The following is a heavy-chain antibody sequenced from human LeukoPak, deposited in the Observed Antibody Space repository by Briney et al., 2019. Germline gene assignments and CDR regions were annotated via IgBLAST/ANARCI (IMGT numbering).Heavy chain of an antibody. V-gene: IGHV3-11*06. J-gene: IGHJ4*02. CDR2: ISSSSGYT. Sequence: GGSLRLSCVASGFTFSSYYMSWIRQAPGKGLEWVSYISSSSGYTNYADSVKGRFTISRDNAKNSLYLQMNSLRAEDTAVYYCASSSGWSRELDYWGQGTLVTVSS. D-gene: IGHD6-19*01. CDR3: ASSSGWSRELDY. CDR1: GFTFSSYY.